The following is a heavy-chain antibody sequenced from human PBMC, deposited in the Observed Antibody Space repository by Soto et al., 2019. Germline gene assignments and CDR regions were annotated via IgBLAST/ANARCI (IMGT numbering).Heavy chain of an antibody. D-gene: IGHD3-16*02. CDR2: IKQDGSEK. J-gene: IGHJ4*02. Sequence: EVQLVESGGGLVQPGGSLRLSCAASGFTFSSYWMSWVRQAPGKGLEWVANIKQDGSEKYYVDSVKGRFTISRDNAKNSLYLQMNSLRAEDTAVYYCARARGDRIPDPIWGSYRFGEFWGGYYFDFWGQGTLVTVSS. CDR3: ARARGDRIPDPIWGSYRFGEFWGGYYFDF. CDR1: GFTFSSYW. V-gene: IGHV3-7*01.